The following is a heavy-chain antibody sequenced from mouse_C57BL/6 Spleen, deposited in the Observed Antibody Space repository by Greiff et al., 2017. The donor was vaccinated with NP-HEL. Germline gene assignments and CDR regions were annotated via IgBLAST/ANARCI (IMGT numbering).Heavy chain of an antibody. CDR1: GFSFNTYA. Sequence: EVQLQESGGGLVQPKGSLKLSCAASGFSFNTYAMNWVRQAPGKGLEWVARIRSKSNNYATYYADSVKDRFTISRDDSESMLYLQMNNLKTEDTAMYYCVRHKGAMDYWGQGTSVTVSS. CDR3: VRHKGAMDY. J-gene: IGHJ4*01. V-gene: IGHV10-1*01. CDR2: IRSKSNNYAT.